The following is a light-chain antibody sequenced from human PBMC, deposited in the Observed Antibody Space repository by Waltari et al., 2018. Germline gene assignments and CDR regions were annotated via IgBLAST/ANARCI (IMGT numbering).Light chain of an antibody. V-gene: IGKV1-39*01. CDR1: QSISSY. Sequence: DIQMTQSPSSLSASVGDRVTITCRASQSISSYLNWYQQKPGKAPNLLIYAASSLQSGVPSRFSGSGSGTDFTLTISSLQPDDFATYYCQQYNRFSPFGQGTNVEVK. CDR3: QQYNRFSP. J-gene: IGKJ1*01. CDR2: AAS.